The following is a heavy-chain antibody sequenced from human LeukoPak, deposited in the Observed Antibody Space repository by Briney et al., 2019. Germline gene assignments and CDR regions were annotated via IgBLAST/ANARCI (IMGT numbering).Heavy chain of an antibody. CDR2: INPNSGGT. D-gene: IGHD3-9*01. CDR1: GYTFTGYY. V-gene: IGHV1-2*02. J-gene: IGHJ4*02. Sequence: ASVKVSCKASGYTFTGYYMHWVRQAPGQGLEWMGWINPNSGGTNYAQKFQGRVTMTRDTSISTAYMELSRLRSDDTAVYYCARMLLGYYDIVTGHDYWGQGTLVTVSS. CDR3: ARMLLGYYDIVTGHDY.